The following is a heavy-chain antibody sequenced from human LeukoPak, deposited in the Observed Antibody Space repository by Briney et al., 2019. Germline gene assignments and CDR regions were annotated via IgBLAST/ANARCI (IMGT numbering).Heavy chain of an antibody. Sequence: PGRSLRLSCAASGFTFSSYGMHWVRQAPGKRLEWVALIWYDGSNKYYADSVKGRFTISRDNSKNTLYLQRNSLRAEDTAVYYCAAPRVRGVWYFDYWGQGSLVTVSS. CDR2: IWYDGSNK. V-gene: IGHV3-33*01. CDR3: AAPRVRGVWYFDY. CDR1: GFTFSSYG. D-gene: IGHD3-10*01. J-gene: IGHJ4*02.